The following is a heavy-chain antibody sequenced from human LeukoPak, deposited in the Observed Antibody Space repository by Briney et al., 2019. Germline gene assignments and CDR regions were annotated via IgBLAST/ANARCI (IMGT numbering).Heavy chain of an antibody. V-gene: IGHV4-31*03. CDR1: GGSISSGGYY. Sequence: SETLSLTCTVSGGSISSGGYYWSWIRQHPGKGLEWIGYIYYSGSTYYNPSLKSRVTISVDTSKNQFSLKLSSVTAADTAVYYCAREGDSSGYYRDCAFDNWGQGTMVTVSS. CDR2: IYYSGST. CDR3: AREGDSSGYYRDCAFDN. D-gene: IGHD3-22*01. J-gene: IGHJ3*02.